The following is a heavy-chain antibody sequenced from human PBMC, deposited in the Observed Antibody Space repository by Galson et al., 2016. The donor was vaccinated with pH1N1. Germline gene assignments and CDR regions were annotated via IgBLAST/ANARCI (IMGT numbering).Heavy chain of an antibody. J-gene: IGHJ4*02. CDR1: GGAISTGSYY. CDR2: FSISGGT. CDR3: ARDHYFGSGIHY. V-gene: IGHV4-61*02. D-gene: IGHD3-10*01. Sequence: SLTCTVSGGAISTGSYYWGWVRQPAGKGLEWIGRFSISGGTNYNSSLRSRVTISFDTSKNQFSLEQTSVTAADTAVYYCARDHYFGSGIHYWGQGIQVTVS.